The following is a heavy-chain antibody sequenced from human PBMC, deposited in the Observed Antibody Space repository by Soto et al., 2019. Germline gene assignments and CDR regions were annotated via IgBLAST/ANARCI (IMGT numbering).Heavy chain of an antibody. CDR3: ARHGIAVAGKREFDY. CDR2: IYYSGST. D-gene: IGHD6-19*01. CDR1: GGSISSSSYY. V-gene: IGHV4-39*01. J-gene: IGHJ4*02. Sequence: SETLSLTCTVSGGSISSSSYYWGWIRQPPGKGLEWIGSIYYSGSTYYNPSLKSRVTISVDTSKNQFSLKLSSVTAADTAVYYCARHGIAVAGKREFDYWGQGTLVTVSS.